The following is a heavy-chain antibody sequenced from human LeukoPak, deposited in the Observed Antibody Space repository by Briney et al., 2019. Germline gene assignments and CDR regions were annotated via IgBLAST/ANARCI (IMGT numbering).Heavy chain of an antibody. Sequence: ASVKVSCKASGGTFSSYAISWVRQAPGQGLEWMGGIIPIFGTANYAQKFQGRVTITADESTSTAYMGLSSLRSEDTAVYYCAGAAAGGYYYYYMDVWGKGTTVTISS. CDR3: AGAAAGGYYYYYMDV. CDR2: IIPIFGTA. CDR1: GGTFSSYA. J-gene: IGHJ6*03. D-gene: IGHD6-13*01. V-gene: IGHV1-69*13.